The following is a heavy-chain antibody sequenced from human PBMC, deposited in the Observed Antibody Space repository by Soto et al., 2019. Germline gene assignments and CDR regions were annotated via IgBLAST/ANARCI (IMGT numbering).Heavy chain of an antibody. V-gene: IGHV4-39*01. CDR3: ARHDSYFDY. J-gene: IGHJ4*02. CDR2: IYYSGST. Sequence: PSETLSLTCTVSGGSISSSSYYWGWIRQPPGKGLEWIGSIYYSGSTYYNPSLKSRVTIFVDTSKNQFSLKLSSVTAADMAVYYCARHDSYFDYWGRGTLVTVSS. CDR1: GGSISSSSYY.